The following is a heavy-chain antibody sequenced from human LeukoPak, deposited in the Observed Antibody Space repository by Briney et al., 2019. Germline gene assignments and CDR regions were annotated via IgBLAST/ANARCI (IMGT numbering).Heavy chain of an antibody. J-gene: IGHJ5*02. CDR2: IRFDGNDK. Sequence: PGGSLRLSCAASGFTFSNYGMHWVRQAPGKGLEWVAFIRFDGNDKFYADSVKGRFTISKDTSRNTLYLQMDSLRAEDTAVYYCAKDLMRDRWFGESWGQGTLVTVSS. CDR1: GFTFSNYG. V-gene: IGHV3-30*02. CDR3: AKDLMRDRWFGES. D-gene: IGHD3-10*01.